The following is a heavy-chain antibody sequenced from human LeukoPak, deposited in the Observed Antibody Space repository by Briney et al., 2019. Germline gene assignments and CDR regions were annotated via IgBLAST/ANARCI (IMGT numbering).Heavy chain of an antibody. CDR3: AKSTTVTTQQRGYFDY. Sequence: GGSLRLSCAASGFTFSSYAMSWVRQAPGKGLEWVAVISYDGSNKYSADSVKGRFTISRDNPKNTLYLQMNSLRAEDTAVYYCAKSTTVTTQQRGYFDYWGQGTLVTVSS. CDR1: GFTFSSYA. V-gene: IGHV3-30*18. D-gene: IGHD4-11*01. J-gene: IGHJ4*02. CDR2: ISYDGSNK.